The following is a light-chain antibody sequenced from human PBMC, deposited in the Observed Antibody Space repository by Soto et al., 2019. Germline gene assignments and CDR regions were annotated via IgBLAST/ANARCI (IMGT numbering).Light chain of an antibody. V-gene: IGKV1-39*01. J-gene: IGKJ2*01. CDR1: QTINSD. CDR2: VAS. CDR3: QQRDGSPYT. Sequence: DIQMTQSPSSLSASVGDAVTITSRASQTINSDLNWYQQRPGNAPKRLSCVASTLQSGIPLRFSGSGFGTDFTLTITSVQPEEFATYYCQQRDGSPYTVDQGTKLEIK.